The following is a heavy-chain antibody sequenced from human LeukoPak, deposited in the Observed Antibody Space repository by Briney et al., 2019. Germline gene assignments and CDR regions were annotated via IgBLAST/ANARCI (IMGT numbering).Heavy chain of an antibody. J-gene: IGHJ4*02. CDR2: IIGSATYV. Sequence: GGSLRLSCAASGFTFSSYGLNWVRQAPGKGLEWVSSIIGSATYVYYADSVKGRFTISRDNSKNTLYLQMNSLRAEDTAVYYCAKTVSFYCTSGSCYVDYWGQGTLVTVSS. V-gene: IGHV3-21*04. CDR3: AKTVSFYCTSGSCYVDY. CDR1: GFTFSSYG. D-gene: IGHD2-15*01.